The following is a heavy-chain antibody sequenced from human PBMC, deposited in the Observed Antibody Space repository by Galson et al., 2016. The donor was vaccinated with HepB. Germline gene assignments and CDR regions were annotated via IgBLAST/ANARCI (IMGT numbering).Heavy chain of an antibody. D-gene: IGHD3-22*01. Sequence: CAISGDSVSRNSVAWNWIRQSPSRGLEWLGRTYYRSKWYNDYAVSVRGRITINPDTSKNQFSLQLNSVTPEDTAVYYCAADSSGYSSSWYFDLWGRGTLVTVSS. J-gene: IGHJ2*01. CDR1: GDSVSRNSVA. V-gene: IGHV6-1*01. CDR3: AADSSGYSSSWYFDL. CDR2: TYYRSKWYN.